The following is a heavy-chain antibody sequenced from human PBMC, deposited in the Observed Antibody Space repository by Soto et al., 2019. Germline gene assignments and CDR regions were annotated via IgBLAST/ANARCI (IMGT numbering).Heavy chain of an antibody. CDR2: ISATGGST. CDR1: GFTFNNYA. Sequence: EVQVLDSGGGLVQPRGSLRLSCAASGFTFNNYAMNWVRQAPGKGLEWVATISATGGSTYYADSVKGRFTISRDNSKNTLYLKMNGLRVEDTAVYYCAKERIAGNFDYWGQGAQVTVSS. V-gene: IGHV3-23*01. J-gene: IGHJ4*02. CDR3: AKERIAGNFDY.